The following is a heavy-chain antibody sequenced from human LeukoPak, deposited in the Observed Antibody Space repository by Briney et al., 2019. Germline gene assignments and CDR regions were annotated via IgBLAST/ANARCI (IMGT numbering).Heavy chain of an antibody. D-gene: IGHD2-15*01. CDR1: GGTFSSDA. Sequence: SVKVSCKASGGTFSSDAISWVRQAPGQGLEWMGGIIPIFGTANYAQKFQGRVTITADESTSTAYMELSSLRSEDTAVYYCARGGVVVAATNFDYWGQGTLVTVSS. CDR2: IIPIFGTA. J-gene: IGHJ4*02. V-gene: IGHV1-69*13. CDR3: ARGGVVVAATNFDY.